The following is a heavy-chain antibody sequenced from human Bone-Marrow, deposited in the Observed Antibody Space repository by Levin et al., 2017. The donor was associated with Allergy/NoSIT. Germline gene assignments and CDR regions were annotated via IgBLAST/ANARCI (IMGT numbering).Heavy chain of an antibody. J-gene: IGHJ4*02. CDR3: VKDAYYGSGSGFNNFAY. Sequence: GGSLRLSCEASGFTFSTYTMNWVRQAPGKGLEWVSSVSANGLTTHYADSVKGRFTMSRDNAKNMLYLQMSSLRAEDTAVYYCVKDAYYGSGSGFNNFAYWGQGTLVTVSS. CDR2: VSANGLTT. D-gene: IGHD3-10*01. V-gene: IGHV3-23*01. CDR1: GFTFSTYT.